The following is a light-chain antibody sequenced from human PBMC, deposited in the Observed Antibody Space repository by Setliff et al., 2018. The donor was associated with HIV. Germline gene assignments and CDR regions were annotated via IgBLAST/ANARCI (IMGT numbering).Light chain of an antibody. J-gene: IGLJ3*02. CDR1: SNNIGSYA. CDR2: GNS. V-gene: IGLV1-44*01. Sequence: QSVLTQEASVSGTVGQKVTLSCTGNSNNIGSYAVGWYKQISHGAPKTVMFGNSPPSGIPDRFSGSKSGTTASLTISGLQPEDEADYYCSTWDYSLSAWVFGGGTKVTVL. CDR3: STWDYSLSAWV.